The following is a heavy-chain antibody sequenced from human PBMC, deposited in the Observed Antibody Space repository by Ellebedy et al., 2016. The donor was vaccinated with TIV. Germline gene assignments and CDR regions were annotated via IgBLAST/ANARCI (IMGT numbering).Heavy chain of an antibody. CDR2: IYYSGAA. D-gene: IGHD6-19*01. Sequence: MPSETLSLTCTVSSGFLSSDYWSWLRQLPGEGLEWIGYIYYSGAANYNPTLRTRVTISLDSSKIQYSLKVSSVNAADTAVYYCANGAGWYNYWGHGSLVTVSS. J-gene: IGHJ4*01. V-gene: IGHV4-59*01. CDR1: SGFLSSDY. CDR3: ANGAGWYNY.